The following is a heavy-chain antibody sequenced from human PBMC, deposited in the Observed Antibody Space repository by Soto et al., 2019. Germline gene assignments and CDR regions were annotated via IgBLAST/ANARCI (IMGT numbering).Heavy chain of an antibody. V-gene: IGHV1-69*01. Sequence: QVQLVQSGAEVKKPGSSVKVSCKAAGGTFSSYAISWVRQAPGQGLEWMGGIIPISGTANYAQKFQGRVTINADECTRTVSIGLSSLRSEDTAVSFCARTQGSSTSLEVYYYYYYSMDVWGQGTTVTASS. CDR1: GGTFSSYA. CDR3: ARTQGSSTSLEVYYYYYYSMDV. CDR2: IIPISGTA. J-gene: IGHJ6*02. D-gene: IGHD2-2*01.